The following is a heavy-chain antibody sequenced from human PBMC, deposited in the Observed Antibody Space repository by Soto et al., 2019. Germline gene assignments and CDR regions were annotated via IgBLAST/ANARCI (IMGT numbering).Heavy chain of an antibody. V-gene: IGHV4-34*01. Sequence: QVQLQQWGAGLLKPSETLSLTCAVYGGSFSGYYWSWIRQPPGKGLEWIGEINHSGSTNYNPSLKSRVTISVDTSKNQFSLKLSSVTAADTAVYYCARFPYYYDSSGHYGSWFDPWGQGTLVTVSS. J-gene: IGHJ5*02. CDR1: GGSFSGYY. CDR2: INHSGST. D-gene: IGHD3-22*01. CDR3: ARFPYYYDSSGHYGSWFDP.